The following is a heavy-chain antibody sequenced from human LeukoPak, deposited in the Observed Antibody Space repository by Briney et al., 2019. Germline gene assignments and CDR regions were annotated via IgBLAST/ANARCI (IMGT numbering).Heavy chain of an antibody. Sequence: SETLSLTCTVSGGSISSYYWSWIRQPAGKGLEWIGRIYTRGSTNYNPSLNSRGTISVDTSKNQFSLKLRSVTAADTAVYYCAREGGRYYYYMDVWGKGTTVTISS. J-gene: IGHJ6*03. D-gene: IGHD3-16*01. CDR2: IYTRGST. V-gene: IGHV4-4*07. CDR3: AREGGRYYYYMDV. CDR1: GGSISSYY.